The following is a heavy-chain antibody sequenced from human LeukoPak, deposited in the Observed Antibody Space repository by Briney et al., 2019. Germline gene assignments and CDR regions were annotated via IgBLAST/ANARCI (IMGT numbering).Heavy chain of an antibody. CDR1: GYTFTGYY. J-gene: IGHJ4*02. CDR3: ARDLRDYGSGSYYPSDY. Sequence: ASVKVSCKASGYTFTGYYMHWVRQAPGQGLEWMGWINPNSGGTNYAQKFQGRVTMTRDTSISTDYMELSRLRSDDTAVYYCARDLRDYGSGSYYPSDYWGQGTLVTVSS. D-gene: IGHD3-10*01. V-gene: IGHV1-2*02. CDR2: INPNSGGT.